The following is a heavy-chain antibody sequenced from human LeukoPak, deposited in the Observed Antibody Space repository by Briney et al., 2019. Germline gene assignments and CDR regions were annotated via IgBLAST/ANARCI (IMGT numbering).Heavy chain of an antibody. J-gene: IGHJ3*02. V-gene: IGHV3-21*01. CDR2: ISSSSSYI. Sequence: PGGSLRLSCAASGFTFSSYSMNWVRQAPGKGLEWVSSISSSSSYIYYADSVKGRFTISRDNAKNSLYLQMNSLRAEDTAVYYWARDSTGGGSYLMFFDIWAKGKMVTVS. CDR3: ARDSTGGGSYLMFFDI. CDR1: GFTFSSYS. D-gene: IGHD1-26*01.